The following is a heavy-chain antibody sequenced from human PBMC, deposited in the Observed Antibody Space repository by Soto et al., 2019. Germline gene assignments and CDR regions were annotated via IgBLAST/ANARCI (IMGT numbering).Heavy chain of an antibody. Sequence: GGSLRLSCAASGFTFSSYAMSWVRQAPGKGLEWVSIISGSGSITYYADSVEGRFTISRDNSKNTLYLQMNSLRAEDTAVYYYAKSPYSSSWTGNYNWFDPWGQGTLVTVSS. J-gene: IGHJ5*02. CDR3: AKSPYSSSWTGNYNWFDP. CDR1: GFTFSSYA. D-gene: IGHD6-13*01. CDR2: ISGSGSIT. V-gene: IGHV3-23*01.